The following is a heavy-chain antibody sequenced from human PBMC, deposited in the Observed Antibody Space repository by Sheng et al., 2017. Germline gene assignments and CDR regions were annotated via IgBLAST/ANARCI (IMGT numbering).Heavy chain of an antibody. V-gene: IGHV1-69*04. D-gene: IGHD6-13*01. CDR1: GGTFSSYA. Sequence: QVQLVQSGAEVKKPGSSVKVSCKASGGTFSSYAISWVRQAPGQGLEWMGGIIPILGIANYAQKFQGRVTITADKSTSTAYMELSSLRSEDTAVYYCAREGSIAAAGDYYYYMDVWGKGTTVTVSS. J-gene: IGHJ6*03. CDR2: IIPILGIA. CDR3: AREGSIAAAGDYYYYMDV.